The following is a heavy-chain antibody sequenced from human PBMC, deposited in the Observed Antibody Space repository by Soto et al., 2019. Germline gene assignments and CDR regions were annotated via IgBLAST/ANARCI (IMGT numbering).Heavy chain of an antibody. V-gene: IGHV4-59*01. J-gene: IGHJ5*02. CDR2: ISNSGTS. CDR3: ARERFTMTGVVITTGWFDA. Sequence: SETLSLTCSVSGGSISSYYWNWIRQAPGKGLEWIGYISNSGTSYYNPSLRGRVTISADTSKNQFSLKMTSVTAADTAVYFCARERFTMTGVVITTGWFDAWCPGTRGTVSS. D-gene: IGHD3-3*01. CDR1: GGSISSYY.